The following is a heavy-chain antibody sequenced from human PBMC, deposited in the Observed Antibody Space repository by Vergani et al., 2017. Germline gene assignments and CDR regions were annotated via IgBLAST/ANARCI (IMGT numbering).Heavy chain of an antibody. CDR2: ISYDGSNK. D-gene: IGHD2-21*02. CDR1: GFTFSSYG. Sequence: QVQLVESGGGVVQPGRSLRLSCAASGFTFSSYGMHWVRQAPGKGLEWVAVISYDGSNKYYADSVKGRFTISRDNSKNTLYLQMNSLRAEDTAVYYCARDSGVVVTADAFDIWGQGTMVTVSS. J-gene: IGHJ3*02. CDR3: ARDSGVVVTADAFDI. V-gene: IGHV3-30*03.